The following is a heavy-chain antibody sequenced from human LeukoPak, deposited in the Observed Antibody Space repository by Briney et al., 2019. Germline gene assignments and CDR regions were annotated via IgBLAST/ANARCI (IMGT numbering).Heavy chain of an antibody. CDR1: GFTFSSYA. D-gene: IGHD6-19*01. CDR3: AKARNRAGYSSGLYGFDY. Sequence: GGGLRLSCAASGFTFSSYAMSWVRQAPGKGLEWVSAIFGSGGSTYYADSVKGRFAISRDNSKNTLYLQMNSLRAEDTAVYYCAKARNRAGYSSGLYGFDYWGQGTLVTVSS. V-gene: IGHV3-23*01. J-gene: IGHJ4*02. CDR2: IFGSGGST.